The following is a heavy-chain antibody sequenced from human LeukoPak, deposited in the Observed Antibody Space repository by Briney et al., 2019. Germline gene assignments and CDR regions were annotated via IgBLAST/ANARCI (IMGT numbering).Heavy chain of an antibody. D-gene: IGHD6-19*01. CDR1: GFTFSSYA. CDR2: ISGSGSST. Sequence: GGSLRLSCAASGFTFSSYAMSWVRQAPGKGLEWVSAISGSGSSTYYAGSVKGRFTISRDNSKNTLYLQMNSLRAEDTAVYYCEKDRGGSSGWLYYFDYWGQGTLVTVSS. J-gene: IGHJ4*02. V-gene: IGHV3-23*01. CDR3: EKDRGGSSGWLYYFDY.